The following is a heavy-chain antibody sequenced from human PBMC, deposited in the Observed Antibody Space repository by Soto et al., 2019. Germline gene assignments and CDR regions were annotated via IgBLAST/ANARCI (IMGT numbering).Heavy chain of an antibody. CDR3: ARGSDCRKVGY. CDR1: GAAVTTEY. V-gene: IGHV4-59*02. Sequence: SGTLALTCTVSGAAVTTEYWSWIRQPPGQGLEWIGYIYNSGDTNYNPSLRSRATISADTSKNQVSLKLTSVTAADTAMYYCARGSDCRKVGYWGQRTPVTVSS. CDR2: IYNSGDT. J-gene: IGHJ4*01. D-gene: IGHD2-21*01.